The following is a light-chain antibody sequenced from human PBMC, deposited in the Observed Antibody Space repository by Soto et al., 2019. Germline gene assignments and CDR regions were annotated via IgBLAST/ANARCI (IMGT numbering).Light chain of an antibody. CDR1: SSDVGGYNY. CDR2: EVY. J-gene: IGLJ1*01. CDR3: SSYVGTNSYV. Sequence: VLTQPPSASGSPGQSVTISCTGTSSDVGGYNYVSWYQHHPGKAPKLIIYEVYKRPSGVPDRFSGSKSGNTAALTVSGLQAEDEADYYCSSYVGTNSYVFVTGTKVTVL. V-gene: IGLV2-8*01.